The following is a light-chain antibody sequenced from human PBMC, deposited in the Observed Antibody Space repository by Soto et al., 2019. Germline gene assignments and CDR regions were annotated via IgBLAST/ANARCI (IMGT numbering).Light chain of an antibody. CDR3: AAWDVSMNGFYV. CDR1: SSDVGGYNY. V-gene: IGLV2-14*01. J-gene: IGLJ1*01. CDR2: EVS. Sequence: QSALTQPASVSGSRGQSITISCTGTSSDVGGYNYVSWYQQYPGKAPKLIIYEVSHRPSGVSNRFSGSKSGNTASLTISGLQTEDEADYYCAAWDVSMNGFYVFGTGTKLTVL.